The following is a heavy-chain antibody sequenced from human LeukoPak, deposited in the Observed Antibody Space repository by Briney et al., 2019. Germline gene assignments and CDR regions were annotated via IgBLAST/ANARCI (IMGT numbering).Heavy chain of an antibody. Sequence: ASVKVSCKASGYTFTGYYMHWVRQAPGQGLEWMGRFNPNSGGTNYAQKFQARVTMTRDTSISTAYMELSRLTSDDTAVYYRVRAISATNLNWFDPWGQGTLVTVSS. CDR2: FNPNSGGT. D-gene: IGHD1-26*01. CDR3: VRAISATNLNWFDP. CDR1: GYTFTGYY. J-gene: IGHJ5*02. V-gene: IGHV1-2*06.